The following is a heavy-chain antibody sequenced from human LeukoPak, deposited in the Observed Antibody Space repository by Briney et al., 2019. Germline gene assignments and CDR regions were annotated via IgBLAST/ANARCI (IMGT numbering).Heavy chain of an antibody. CDR2: INPNRGCT. J-gene: IGHJ4*01. V-gene: IGHV1-2*02. CDR3: ARDLGIAVAGTVFGTDY. CDR1: GYTFTGYY. D-gene: IGHD6-19*01. Sequence: ASVKVSCKASGYTFTGYYMHWVRQAPGQGLEWMGWINPNRGCTNYAQKFQGRVTMTRDPSISTAYMELSRLRSDDPAVYYCARDLGIAVAGTVFGTDYWGQGPLVTVSS.